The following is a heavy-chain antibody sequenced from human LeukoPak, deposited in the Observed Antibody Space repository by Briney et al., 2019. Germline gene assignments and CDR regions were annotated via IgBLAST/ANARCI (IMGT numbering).Heavy chain of an antibody. CDR2: INHSGST. J-gene: IGHJ5*02. D-gene: IGHD3-10*01. V-gene: IGHV4-34*01. Sequence: PSXXLSLTCAVYGGSFSGYYWSWIRQPPGKGLEWIGEINHSGSTNYNPSLKRRVTISVDKSKKKFSLKLSSVTAADTAVYYCARIRRLWFGESGWFDPWGQGTLVTVSS. CDR3: ARIRRLWFGESGWFDP. CDR1: GGSFSGYY.